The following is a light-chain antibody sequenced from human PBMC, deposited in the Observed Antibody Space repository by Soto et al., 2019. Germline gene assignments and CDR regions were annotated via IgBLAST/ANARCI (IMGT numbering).Light chain of an antibody. CDR2: GAS. J-gene: IGKJ4*01. V-gene: IGKV3-20*01. CDR3: QQYGSSPLT. CDR1: QSVGSY. Sequence: EIVLTQSPATLSLSPGERATPSCRASQSVGSYLAWYQQKPGQAPRLLIYGASSRATGIPDRFSGSGSGTDFTLTISRLEPEDFAVYYCQQYGSSPLTFGGGTKVEIK.